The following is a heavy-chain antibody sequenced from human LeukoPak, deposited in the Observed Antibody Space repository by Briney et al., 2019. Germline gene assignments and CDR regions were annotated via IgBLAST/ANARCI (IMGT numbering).Heavy chain of an antibody. D-gene: IGHD2-15*01. Sequence: PSETLSLTCSVSGVSVIRHYWGWIRQPPGKGLEWLGHISYSGSTNYNPSLKSRVTMSLDTSKNQFSLNLNSVTTADTAMYLCARDGEGDEGWDYWGQGTLVTVSS. CDR2: ISYSGST. V-gene: IGHV4-59*02. CDR3: ARDGEGDEGWDY. J-gene: IGHJ4*02. CDR1: GVSVIRHY.